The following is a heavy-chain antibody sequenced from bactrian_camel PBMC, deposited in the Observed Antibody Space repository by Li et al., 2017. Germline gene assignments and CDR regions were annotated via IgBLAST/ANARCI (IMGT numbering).Heavy chain of an antibody. D-gene: IGHD4*01. Sequence: HVQLVESGGGSVQAGGSLKLSCAASGAIDNSCGMDRWRQVPGKERDLVSRINTDGTTTYADSVKGRFTISRDNAKSTLYLQLNGLKTEDTAMYYCSIRRGDYTNYVSYDYRYWGQGTQVTVS. J-gene: IGHJ4*01. CDR3: SIRRGDYTNYVSYDYRY. V-gene: IGHV3S53*01. CDR2: INTDGTT. CDR1: GAIDNSCG.